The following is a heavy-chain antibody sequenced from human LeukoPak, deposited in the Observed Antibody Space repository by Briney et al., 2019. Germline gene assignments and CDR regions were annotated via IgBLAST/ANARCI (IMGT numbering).Heavy chain of an antibody. Sequence: GGSLRLSCAVSGFTFGAYYMTWIRQAPGRGLEPLSFISPTGDIIKYVDSVKGRFTISRDNAKSSMYLEMNSLRAEDTAVYYSAREHWAAPDHWGQGTLVTVSP. J-gene: IGHJ4*02. CDR2: ISPTGDII. V-gene: IGHV3-11*01. CDR1: GFTFGAYY. D-gene: IGHD3-16*01. CDR3: AREHWAAPDH.